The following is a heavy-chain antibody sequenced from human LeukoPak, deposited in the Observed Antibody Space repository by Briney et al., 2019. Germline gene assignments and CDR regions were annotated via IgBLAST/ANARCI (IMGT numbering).Heavy chain of an antibody. Sequence: GGSLRLSCAASGSTFSKYTMNWVRQAPGKGLEWVSGIYGSGGGIYYADSVKGRFTISRDNSKNTLYLQMNSLRVEDTAVYYWGKGRALEGVGPLDRGGQGTRVTVS. CDR1: GSTFSKYT. CDR2: IYGSGGGI. CDR3: GKGRALEGVGPLDR. J-gene: IGHJ1*01. D-gene: IGHD1-1*01. V-gene: IGHV3-23*01.